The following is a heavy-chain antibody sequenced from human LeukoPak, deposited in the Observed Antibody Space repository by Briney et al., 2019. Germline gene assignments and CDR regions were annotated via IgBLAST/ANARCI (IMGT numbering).Heavy chain of an antibody. Sequence: ASVKVSCKASGYTFTSYGISWLRQAPGQGREWRGWISAYNGHPNHAQKLQARVTMTTATSTSTAYMELRSLRSDDTAVYYCARVVVITNDAFDIWGQGTMVTVSS. V-gene: IGHV1-18*01. CDR2: ISAYNGHP. D-gene: IGHD3-22*01. J-gene: IGHJ3*02. CDR1: GYTFTSYG. CDR3: ARVVVITNDAFDI.